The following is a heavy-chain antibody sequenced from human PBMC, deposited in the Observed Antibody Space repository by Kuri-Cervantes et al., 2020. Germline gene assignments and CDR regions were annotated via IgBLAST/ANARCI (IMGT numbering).Heavy chain of an antibody. Sequence: SVKVSCKASGYTFTGYYMHWVRQAPGQGLEWMGGIIPISGTANYAQKFQGRVTITADESTSTAYMELSSLRSEDTAVYYCASRPWSDAFDIWGQGTMVTVSS. CDR3: ASRPWSDAFDI. J-gene: IGHJ3*02. CDR1: GYTFTGYY. CDR2: IIPISGTA. V-gene: IGHV1-69*13. D-gene: IGHD1-1*01.